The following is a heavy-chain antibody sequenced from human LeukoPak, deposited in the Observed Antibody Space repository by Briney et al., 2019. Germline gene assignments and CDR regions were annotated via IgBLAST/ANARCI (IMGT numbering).Heavy chain of an antibody. D-gene: IGHD6-13*01. CDR3: ARRIAAAGMYY. V-gene: IGHV4-34*01. J-gene: IGHJ4*02. CDR2: INHSGST. Sequence: SETLSLTCAVYGGSFSGYYWSWIRQPPGKGLEWIGEINHSGSTNYNPSLKSRVTLSVDTSKNQFSLKLSSVTAADTAVYYCARRIAAAGMYYWGQGTLVTVSS. CDR1: GGSFSGYY.